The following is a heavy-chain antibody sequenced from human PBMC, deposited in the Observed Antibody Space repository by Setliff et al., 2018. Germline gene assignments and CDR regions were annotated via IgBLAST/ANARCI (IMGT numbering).Heavy chain of an antibody. CDR1: GGTFSSFL. CDR2: IIPLFGTT. J-gene: IGHJ5*01. V-gene: IGHV1-69*13. CDR3: ARALGGISAAGNNWLDS. Sequence: EASVKVSCKNSGGTFSSFLVSWVRQAPGQGLEWMGGIIPLFGTTKYAQKFQDRVTMTADESATTAYMELRSLRSEDTAVYYCARALGGISAAGNNWLDSWGQGTLVTVSS. D-gene: IGHD6-13*01.